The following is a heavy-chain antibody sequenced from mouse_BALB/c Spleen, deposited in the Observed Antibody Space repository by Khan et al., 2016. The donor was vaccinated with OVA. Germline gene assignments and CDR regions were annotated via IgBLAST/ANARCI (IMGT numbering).Heavy chain of an antibody. V-gene: IGHV1-9*01. CDR1: GYTFSSYW. D-gene: IGHD4-1*02. J-gene: IGHJ3*01. CDR3: ARANWGFAY. Sequence: QVQLQQSGAELMKPGASVKISCKATGYTFSSYWIEWVKQRPGHGLEWIGEILPGSGSTNYNEKFKGKATFTVDTSSNTAYMQLSSLTSEDSAVYYCARANWGFAYWGQGTLVTVSA. CDR2: ILPGSGST.